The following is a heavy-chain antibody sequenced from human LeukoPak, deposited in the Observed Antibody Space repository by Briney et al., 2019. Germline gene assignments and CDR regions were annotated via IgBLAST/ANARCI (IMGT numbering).Heavy chain of an antibody. J-gene: IGHJ5*02. Sequence: GGSLRLSCAASGFTVSSNYMSWVRQAPGKGLEWVSVIYSGGSTYYADSVKGRFTISRDNSKNTLYLQMNSLRAEDTAVYYCARGRSPMIVAFLRVNWFDPWGQGTLVTVSS. CDR3: ARGRSPMIVAFLRVNWFDP. V-gene: IGHV3-66*01. CDR1: GFTVSSNY. CDR2: IYSGGST. D-gene: IGHD3-22*01.